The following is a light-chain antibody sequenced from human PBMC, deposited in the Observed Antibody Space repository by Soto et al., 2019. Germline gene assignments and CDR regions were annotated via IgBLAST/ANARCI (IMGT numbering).Light chain of an antibody. J-gene: IGKJ1*01. V-gene: IGKV1-5*03. Sequence: DIQMTQSPSTLSASLGDRVTITCRPSQSISSWLAWYQQKPGKAPKLLIYKASSLESGVPSRFSGSGSGTAFTLTISSLQPDDFATYYCQQYNDYARTFGQGTKVDIK. CDR2: KAS. CDR1: QSISSW. CDR3: QQYNDYART.